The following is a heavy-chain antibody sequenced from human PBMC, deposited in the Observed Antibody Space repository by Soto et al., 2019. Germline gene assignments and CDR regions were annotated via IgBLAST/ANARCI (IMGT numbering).Heavy chain of an antibody. D-gene: IGHD3-3*01. CDR1: GFVFDSHG. V-gene: IGHV3-23*01. J-gene: IGHJ6*02. CDR2: ISANGVNT. CDR3: ARERPLTIFGMPTPGAMDA. Sequence: GGSLRLSCVASGFVFDSHGMTWVRQSPGKGLEWVSAISANGVNTYYADSVQGRFTISRDNSENTVYLQMNSLRTDDTALYYCARERPLTIFGMPTPGAMDACGQGPTLSVS.